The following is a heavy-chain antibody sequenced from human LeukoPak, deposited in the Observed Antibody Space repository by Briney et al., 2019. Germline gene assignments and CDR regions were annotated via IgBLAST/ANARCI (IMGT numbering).Heavy chain of an antibody. V-gene: IGHV3-30-3*01. Sequence: GGSLRLSCAASGITFINYAMDWVRQAPGKGLEWAAVISYDGSNTYYADSVKGRFTISRDNSKNTLYLQMNSLRDEDTAVYYCAARHYDILTGFNFWGQGTLVTVSS. CDR3: AARHYDILTGFNF. CDR2: ISYDGSNT. J-gene: IGHJ4*02. D-gene: IGHD3-9*01. CDR1: GITFINYA.